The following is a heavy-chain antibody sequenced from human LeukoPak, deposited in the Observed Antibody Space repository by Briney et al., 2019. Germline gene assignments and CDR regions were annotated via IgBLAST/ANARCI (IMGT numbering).Heavy chain of an antibody. CDR1: GFPFSKYW. CDR2: INTDGTVT. Sequence: GGPLRLSCAASGFPFSKYWMLWVRQAPGKGLESVSRINTDGTVTTSEDSVKGRFTVSRDNAENTMFLQMNSVRDEDTAVYYCATKQWLAPPPDSWGQGTPVTVSS. J-gene: IGHJ4*02. D-gene: IGHD6-19*01. CDR3: ATKQWLAPPPDS. V-gene: IGHV3-74*01.